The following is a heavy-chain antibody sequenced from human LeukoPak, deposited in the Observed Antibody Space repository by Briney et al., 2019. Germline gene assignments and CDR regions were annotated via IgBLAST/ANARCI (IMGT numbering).Heavy chain of an antibody. V-gene: IGHV4-34*01. Sequence: SETLSLTCAVYGGSFSGYYWSWIRQPPGKGLEWIGSIYYSGSTYYNPSLKSRVTISVDTSKNQFSLKLSSVTAADTAVYYCARLAPYGSGSLDYWGQGTLVTVSS. CDR3: ARLAPYGSGSLDY. CDR2: IYYSGST. J-gene: IGHJ4*02. D-gene: IGHD3-10*01. CDR1: GGSFSGYY.